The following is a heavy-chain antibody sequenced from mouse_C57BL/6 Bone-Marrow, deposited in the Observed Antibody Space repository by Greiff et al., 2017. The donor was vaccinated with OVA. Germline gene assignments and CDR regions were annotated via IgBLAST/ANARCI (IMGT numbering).Heavy chain of an antibody. V-gene: IGHV14-3*01. CDR1: GFNIKDDY. CDR2: IDPANGNT. D-gene: IGHD2-10*02. Sequence: VQLQQSGAELVRPGASVKLSCTASGFNIKDDYMHWVKQRPEQGLEWIGRIDPANGNTKYAPKFQGKATITADTSSNTAYLQLSSLTSEDTAIYYCARILYGTYYFDYWGQGTTLTVSS. CDR3: ARILYGTYYFDY. J-gene: IGHJ2*01.